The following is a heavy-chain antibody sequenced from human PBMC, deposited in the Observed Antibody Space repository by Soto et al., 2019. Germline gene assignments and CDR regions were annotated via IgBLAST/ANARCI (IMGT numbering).Heavy chain of an antibody. V-gene: IGHV4-39*07. D-gene: IGHD6-19*01. J-gene: IGHJ6*02. CDR1: GGSISSSSYY. Sequence: SETLSLACTASGGSISSSSYYWGWIRQPPGKGLEWIGSIYYSGSTYYNPSLKSRVTISADKSISTAYLQWSSLKASDTAMYYCARHGAVAGYYYGMDVWGQGTTVTVSS. CDR3: ARHGAVAGYYYGMDV. CDR2: IYYSGST.